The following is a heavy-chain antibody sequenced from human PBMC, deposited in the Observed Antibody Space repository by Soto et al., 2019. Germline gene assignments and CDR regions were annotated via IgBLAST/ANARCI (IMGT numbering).Heavy chain of an antibody. V-gene: IGHV1-18*01. CDR2: ISAHNGKT. J-gene: IGHJ4*02. Sequence: QVHLVQSGAEVKKPGASVKVSCKASGYTFTSYGITWVRQAPGQGLEWMGWISAHNGKTDYAQKLQCRVIVTRDTSTSTAYMELRSLISDDTAVYYCARGRYGDYWGQGALVTVSS. D-gene: IGHD1-1*01. CDR3: ARGRYGDY. CDR1: GYTFTSYG.